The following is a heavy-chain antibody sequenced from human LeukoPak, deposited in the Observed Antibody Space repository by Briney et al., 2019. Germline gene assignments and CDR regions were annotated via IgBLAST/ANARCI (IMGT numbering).Heavy chain of an antibody. CDR2: LWYDGSIQ. Sequence: GRPLRLSCAASGFTLRGTGLHGVGQAPGKGLEWVGVLWYDGSIQYYADSVKGRFTISRANSKNTLYLQMNTLRAEDTAVYYCAKSLPPCRGYYYYFHYWGQGTLVTVSS. J-gene: IGHJ4*02. CDR3: AKSLPPCRGYYYYFHY. V-gene: IGHV3-33*06. D-gene: IGHD3-22*01. CDR1: GFTLRGTG.